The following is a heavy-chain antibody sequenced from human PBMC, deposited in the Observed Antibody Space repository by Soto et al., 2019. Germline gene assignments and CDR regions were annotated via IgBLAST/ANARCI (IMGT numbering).Heavy chain of an antibody. J-gene: IGHJ6*02. CDR2: IYWDDDK. V-gene: IGHV2-5*02. CDR3: VHSRCGGDCLQSYSAHYYYGLDV. CDR1: GFSLSTGGVG. D-gene: IGHD2-21*02. Sequence: QITLKESGPTLVKPTQTLTLTCTISGFSLSTGGVGVGWIRQPPGKALEWLALIYWDDDKRYSPSLKSRLTITKDNSKSQVVHTMINMDPVDTATYYCVHSRCGGDCLQSYSAHYYYGLDVWGQGTTVTVSS.